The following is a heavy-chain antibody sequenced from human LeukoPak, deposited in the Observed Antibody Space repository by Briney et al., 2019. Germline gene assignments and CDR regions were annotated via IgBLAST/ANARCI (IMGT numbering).Heavy chain of an antibody. V-gene: IGHV1-18*01. CDR2: ISAYNGNT. J-gene: IGHJ5*02. Sequence: GASVKVSCKASGYTFTSYGISWVRQAPGQGLEWMGWISAYNGNTNYAQKLQGRVTMPTDTYTSTAYMELRSLRSDDTAVYYCARDIRAAAGMGWFDPWGQGTLVTVSS. CDR3: ARDIRAAAGMGWFDP. CDR1: GYTFTSYG. D-gene: IGHD6-13*01.